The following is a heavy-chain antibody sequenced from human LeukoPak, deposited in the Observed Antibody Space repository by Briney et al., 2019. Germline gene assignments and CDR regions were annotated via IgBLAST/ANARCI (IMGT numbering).Heavy chain of an antibody. V-gene: IGHV4-38-2*01. CDR1: GYSISSGYY. CDR2: IHHSGST. Sequence: SETLSLTCAVSGYSISSGYYWGWIRQPPGKGLEWIGSIHHSGSTYYNPSLKSRVTISVDTSKNQLSLKLSSVTAADTAVYYCARRIYCNTTSCYTDYSFDYWGQGTLVTVSS. CDR3: ARRIYCNTTSCYTDYSFDY. J-gene: IGHJ4*02. D-gene: IGHD2-2*02.